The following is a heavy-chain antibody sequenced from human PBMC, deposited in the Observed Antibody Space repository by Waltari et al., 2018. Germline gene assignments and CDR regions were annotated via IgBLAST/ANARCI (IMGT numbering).Heavy chain of an antibody. J-gene: IGHJ4*02. CDR3: VKGWTLYSSGSPFDN. CDR2: IYYSGST. V-gene: IGHV4-39*07. Sequence: QLQLQESGPGLVKPSETLSLTCTVSGGSISSSSYYWGWIRQPPGKGLEWIGSIYYSGSTYYNPSLKSRVTISVDTSKNQFSLKLSSVTAADTAVYYCVKGWTLYSSGSPFDNWGQGTLVTVSS. D-gene: IGHD6-19*01. CDR1: GGSISSSSYY.